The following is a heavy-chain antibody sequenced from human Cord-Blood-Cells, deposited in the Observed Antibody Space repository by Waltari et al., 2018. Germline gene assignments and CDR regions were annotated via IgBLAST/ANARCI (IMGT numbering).Heavy chain of an antibody. CDR2: IKSKSNSYAT. D-gene: IGHD1-26*01. J-gene: IGHJ4*02. Sequence: EVQLVESGGGLVQPGGSLKLSCAASGFTFSGSAMHWVRPASGKGLEWVGRIKSKSNSYATAYAASVKGRFTISRDDSKNTGYLQMNRLKTEDTAVYYCTTRPPSVVGATDYWGQGTLVTVSS. CDR1: GFTFSGSA. CDR3: TTRPPSVVGATDY. V-gene: IGHV3-73*01.